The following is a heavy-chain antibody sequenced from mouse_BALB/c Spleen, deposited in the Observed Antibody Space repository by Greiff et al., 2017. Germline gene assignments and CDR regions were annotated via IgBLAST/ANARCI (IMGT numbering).Heavy chain of an antibody. CDR1: WFSLTSHC. D-gene: IGHD2-14*01. Sequence: LPPTGPCLVQPSQSLSITRPVPWFSLTSHCGTRGRQSPGKGLGWLGVIWSGGSTDYNAAFISRLSISKDNSKSQVFFKMNSLQANDTAIYYCARGYYRYERDAMDYWGQGTSVTVSS. J-gene: IGHJ4*01. CDR2: IWSGGST. V-gene: IGHV2-2*02. CDR3: ARGYYRYERDAMDY.